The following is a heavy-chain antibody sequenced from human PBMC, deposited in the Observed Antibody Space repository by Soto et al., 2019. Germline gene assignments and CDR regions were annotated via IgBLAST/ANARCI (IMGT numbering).Heavy chain of an antibody. CDR2: IYHSGTT. V-gene: IGHV4-38-2*01. Sequence: PSETLSLTCAVSGDFISSGYYWGWFRQTPGKGLEWIGGIYHSGTTYYSPSFQSRVNISIDKSKNHFSLQLSSLTAADTAVYHCARSLLTSSWFAGFWGQGTRVTVSS. CDR1: GDFISSGYY. J-gene: IGHJ4*02. D-gene: IGHD3-10*01. CDR3: ARSLLTSSWFAGF.